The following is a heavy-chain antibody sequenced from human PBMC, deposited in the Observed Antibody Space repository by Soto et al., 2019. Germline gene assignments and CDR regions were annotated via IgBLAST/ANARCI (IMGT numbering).Heavy chain of an antibody. V-gene: IGHV4-31*03. Sequence: SETLSLTCTVSGGSISSGGYYWSWIRQHPGKGLEWIGYIYYSGSTYYNPSLKSRVTISVDTSKNQFSLKLSSVTAADTAVYYCARVNLHYYGMDVWGQGTTVTVSS. CDR1: GGSISSGGYY. J-gene: IGHJ6*02. CDR3: ARVNLHYYGMDV. CDR2: IYYSGST.